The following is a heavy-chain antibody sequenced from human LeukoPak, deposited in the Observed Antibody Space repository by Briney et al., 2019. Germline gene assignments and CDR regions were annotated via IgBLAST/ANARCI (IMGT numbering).Heavy chain of an antibody. CDR3: ARTIGSYYFDYFDY. D-gene: IGHD3-10*01. J-gene: IGHJ4*02. CDR1: GCIFDDYG. V-gene: IGHV3-20*04. CDR2: INWNGGST. Sequence: GGSLRLSCAASGCIFDDYGMTWVRQAPGKGLEWVSGINWNGGSTGYADSVKGRFTISRDNAKNALYLHMNSLRAEDTALYYCARTIGSYYFDYFDYWGQGTLVTVSS.